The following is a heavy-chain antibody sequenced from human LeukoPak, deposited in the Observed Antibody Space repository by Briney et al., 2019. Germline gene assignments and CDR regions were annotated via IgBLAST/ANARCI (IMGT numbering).Heavy chain of an antibody. CDR1: GGSISSYC. CDR2: IYYSGST. Sequence: SETLSLTCTVSGGSISSYCWSWIRQPPGKGLEWIGYIYYSGSTNYNPSLKSRVTISVETSKNQFSLKLSSVTAADTAVYYCARRYCSGGSCPFDYWGQGTLVTVSS. J-gene: IGHJ4*02. D-gene: IGHD2-15*01. CDR3: ARRYCSGGSCPFDY. V-gene: IGHV4-59*01.